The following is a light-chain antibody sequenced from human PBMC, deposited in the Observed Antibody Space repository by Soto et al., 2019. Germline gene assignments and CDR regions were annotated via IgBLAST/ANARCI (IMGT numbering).Light chain of an antibody. CDR2: KAS. J-gene: IGKJ4*01. CDR1: QSISSW. V-gene: IGKV1-5*03. CDR3: QQYHSYPLT. Sequence: DIQMTQSPSTLSASVGDRVTITCRASQSISSWLAWYQQKPGKAPNLLIYKASSLESGVPSRLSGSGSGKEFTLTISSLQTDDFATYYCQQYHSYPLTFGGGTKVEIK.